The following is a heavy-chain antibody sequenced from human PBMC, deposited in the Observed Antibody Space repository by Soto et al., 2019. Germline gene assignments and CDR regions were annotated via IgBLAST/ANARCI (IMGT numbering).Heavy chain of an antibody. CDR1: GGSISSGGYS. CDR2: IYHSGST. V-gene: IGHV4-30-2*02. D-gene: IGHD4-17*01. J-gene: IGHJ1*01. CDR3: ARSNGNYGAY. Sequence: PSETLSLTCAVSGGSISSGGYSWSWIRQPPGKGLEWIGYIYHSGSTYYNPSLKSRVTISVDRSKNQFSLKLSSVTAADTAVYYCARSNGNYGAYWSQGTLVTVSS.